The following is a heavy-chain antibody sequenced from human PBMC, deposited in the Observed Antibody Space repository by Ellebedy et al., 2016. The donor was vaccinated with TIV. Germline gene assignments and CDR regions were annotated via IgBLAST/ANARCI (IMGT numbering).Heavy chain of an antibody. CDR1: GFTFSDHY. CDR3: ARDKYGSYDY. Sequence: GGSLRLXCAASGFTFSDHYMDWVRQAPGKGLEWVGRSKNKVNSYSAHYAASVKDRFTISRDDSKDFLYLQMNSLKTEDTAVYYCARDKYGSYDYWGQGTLATVSS. CDR2: SKNKVNSYSA. V-gene: IGHV3-72*01. D-gene: IGHD1-26*01. J-gene: IGHJ4*02.